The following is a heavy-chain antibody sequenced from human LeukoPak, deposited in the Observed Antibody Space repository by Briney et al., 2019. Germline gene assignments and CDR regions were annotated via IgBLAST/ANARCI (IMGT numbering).Heavy chain of an antibody. D-gene: IGHD3-3*01. Sequence: GGSLRLSCAASGFTFSSYSMNWVRQAPGKGLEWVSYISSSSSAIYYADSVKGRFTISRDNAKNSLYLQMNSLRAEDTAVYYCARDRFTTGGYFDYWGQGTLVTVSS. CDR2: ISSSSSAI. V-gene: IGHV3-48*01. CDR3: ARDRFTTGGYFDY. CDR1: GFTFSSYS. J-gene: IGHJ4*02.